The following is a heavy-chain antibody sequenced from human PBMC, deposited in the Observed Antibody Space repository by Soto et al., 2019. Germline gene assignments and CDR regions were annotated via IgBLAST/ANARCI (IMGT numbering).Heavy chain of an antibody. CDR2: LHRAGVT. Sequence: QVHLQESGPGLVKPPETLSLTCAISGGSTSSSGWWTWVRQPPGEGLEWVGALHRAGVTNYNSSLKSRLTISLDHSRNQFSMRLTSVTAADAAVYFCAGRPEIHPRWGQGILVPVSS. CDR1: GGSTSSSGW. J-gene: IGHJ4*02. D-gene: IGHD1-26*01. V-gene: IGHV4-4*01. CDR3: AGRPEIHPR.